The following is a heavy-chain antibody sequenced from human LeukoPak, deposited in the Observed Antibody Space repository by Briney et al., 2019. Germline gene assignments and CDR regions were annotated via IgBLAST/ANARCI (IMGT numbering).Heavy chain of an antibody. CDR1: GDSVSSSSAA. J-gene: IGHJ4*02. CDR2: TYYRSKWYN. Sequence: SQTLSLTCAISGDSVSSSSAAWSWIRQSPSRGLEWLGRTYYRSKWYNDYAVSVKSRITINPDTSSNQFSLQLNSMAPEDTAVYYRTREGSDGYLFDYWGQGTLVTVSS. D-gene: IGHD1-1*01. CDR3: TREGSDGYLFDY. V-gene: IGHV6-1*01.